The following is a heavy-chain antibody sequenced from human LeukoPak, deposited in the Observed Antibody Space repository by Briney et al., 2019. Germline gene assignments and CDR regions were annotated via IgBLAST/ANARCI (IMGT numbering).Heavy chain of an antibody. CDR1: GFSFSTSGVG. Sequence: ESGPTLVKPTQTLTLTCTFSGFSFSTSGVGVGWIRQPPGKALEWLAVIYWDEDKRYRPSLKSRLTLTKDTSKNQVVLTMTNMDPVDTATYYCARSPYYDILTGSRGTFDYWGRGILVTVSS. CDR2: IYWDEDK. D-gene: IGHD3-9*01. CDR3: ARSPYYDILTGSRGTFDY. V-gene: IGHV2-5*02. J-gene: IGHJ4*02.